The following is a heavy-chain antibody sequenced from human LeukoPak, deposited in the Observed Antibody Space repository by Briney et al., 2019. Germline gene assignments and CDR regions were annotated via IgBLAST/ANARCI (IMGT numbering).Heavy chain of an antibody. V-gene: IGHV3-33*06. CDR2: IWDDGSNK. D-gene: IGHD3-16*02. CDR1: GFTFSSYG. Sequence: GGSLRLSCAASGFTFSSYGMNWVRQAPGKGLEWVAVIWDDGSNKYYVDSGKGRFTISRDNSKNTLYLQMNSLRAEDTAVYYCAKAHDYVWGSYRYTSYYYYGMDVWGQGTTVTVSS. J-gene: IGHJ6*02. CDR3: AKAHDYVWGSYRYTSYYYYGMDV.